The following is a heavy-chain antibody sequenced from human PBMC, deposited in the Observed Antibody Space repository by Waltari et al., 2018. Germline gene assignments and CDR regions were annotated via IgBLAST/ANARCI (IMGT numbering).Heavy chain of an antibody. CDR1: VSTLGVYS. V-gene: IGHV3-49*03. D-gene: IGHD6-13*01. J-gene: IGHJ4*02. CDR3: TRAGYTDSWYGTEFDY. CDR2: IKSKAHGGTI. Sequence: EVQLVESGGGLVQPGRSLRLTCTTPVSTLGVYSMRWLRQAPRKGLEWVGFIKSKAHGGTIFYAASAKGRFTISRDDSKSIAYLQMSSLETEDTAMYYCTRAGYTDSWYGTEFDYWGQGALVTVSS.